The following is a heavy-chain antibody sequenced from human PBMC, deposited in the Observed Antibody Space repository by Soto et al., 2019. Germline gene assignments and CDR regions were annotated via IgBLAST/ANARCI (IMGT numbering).Heavy chain of an antibody. CDR3: AKDQRGTMVRGVINWFDP. D-gene: IGHD3-10*01. Sequence: GGSLRLSCAASGFTFSSYAMSWVRQAPGKGLEWVSAISGSGGSTYYADSVKGRFTISRDNSKNTLYLQMNSLRAEDTAVYYCAKDQRGTMVRGVINWFDPWGQGTLVTVSS. J-gene: IGHJ5*02. CDR2: ISGSGGST. V-gene: IGHV3-23*01. CDR1: GFTFSSYA.